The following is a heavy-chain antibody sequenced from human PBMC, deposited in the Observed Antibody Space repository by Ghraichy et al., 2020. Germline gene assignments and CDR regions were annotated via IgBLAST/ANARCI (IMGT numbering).Heavy chain of an antibody. D-gene: IGHD2-15*01. CDR1: GFTFSSYD. V-gene: IGHV3-48*03. CDR3: ARDKRAYCSGGGCSRFDY. J-gene: IGHJ4*02. CDR2: ITSSGDFS. Sequence: GGSLRLSCSASGFTFSSYDMNWVRQAPGKGLEWLSFITSSGDFSFYADSLKGRFTISRDNAKSSLYLHINSLRAEDTAVYYCARDKRAYCSGGGCSRFDYWGQGTLVTVSS.